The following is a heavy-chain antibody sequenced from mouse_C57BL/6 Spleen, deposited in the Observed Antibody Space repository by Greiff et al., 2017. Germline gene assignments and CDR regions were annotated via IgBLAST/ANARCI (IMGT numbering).Heavy chain of an antibody. V-gene: IGHV1-52*01. J-gene: IGHJ4*01. CDR3: ARYCPSYAMDY. CDR2: IDPSDSDT. CDR1: GYTFTSYW. Sequence: QVQLQQPGAELVRPGSSVKLSCKASGYTFTSYWMHWVKQRPIQGLEWIGNIDPSDSDTHYNQKFKDKATLTVDKSSSTAYMQLRSLTSEDSAVYYCARYCPSYAMDYWGQGTSVTVSS.